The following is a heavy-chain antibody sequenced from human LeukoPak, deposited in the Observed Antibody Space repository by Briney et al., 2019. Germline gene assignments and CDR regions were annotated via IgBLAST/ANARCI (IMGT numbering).Heavy chain of an antibody. CDR1: GFTFSSYS. J-gene: IGHJ4*02. CDR2: ISSSSSYI. D-gene: IGHD5-18*01. V-gene: IGHV3-21*01. CDR3: ARAPYSYDTFDY. Sequence: GGSLRLSCAASGFTFSSYSMNWVRQAPGKGLEWVSSISSSSSYIYYADSVKGRFTISRDNAKNSLYLQTNSLRAEDTAVYYCARAPYSYDTFDYWGQGTLVTVSS.